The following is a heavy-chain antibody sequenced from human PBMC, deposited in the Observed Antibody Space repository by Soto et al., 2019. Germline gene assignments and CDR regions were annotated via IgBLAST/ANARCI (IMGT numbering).Heavy chain of an antibody. Sequence: ASETLSLTCTVSGASIIGFYCIFIRNSAGKGLEWIGRIYATGTTDYNPSLKSRVMMSVDTSKKQFSLKLRSVTAADTAVYYCVRDGTKTLRDWFDPWGQGISVTVSS. CDR2: IYATGTT. CDR3: VRDGTKTLRDWFDP. CDR1: GASIIGFY. D-gene: IGHD1-1*01. J-gene: IGHJ5*02. V-gene: IGHV4-4*07.